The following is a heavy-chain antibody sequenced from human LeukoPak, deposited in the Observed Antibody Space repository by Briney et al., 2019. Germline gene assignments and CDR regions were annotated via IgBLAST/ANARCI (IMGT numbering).Heavy chain of an antibody. J-gene: IGHJ4*02. V-gene: IGHV4-59*08. Sequence: TSETLSLTCTVSGGSISSYYWSWIRQPPGKGLEWIGYIYYSGSTNYNPSLKSRVTISVDTSKNQFSLKLSSVTAADTAVYYCARQWGYFDDWGQGTLVTVSS. CDR3: ARQWGYFDD. CDR1: GGSISSYY. CDR2: IYYSGST. D-gene: IGHD3-16*01.